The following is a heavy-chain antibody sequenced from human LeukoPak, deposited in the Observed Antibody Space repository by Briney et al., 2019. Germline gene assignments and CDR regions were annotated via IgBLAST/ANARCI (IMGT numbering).Heavy chain of an antibody. D-gene: IGHD1-26*01. CDR2: IKQDGSEK. CDR1: GFTLSSYW. Sequence: PGGSLTLSCAASGFTLSSYWMSWVGQAPAKGLEWVDNIKQDGSEKYYVDAVKGRFTISRDNAKNSLYLQMNSLRAEDTAVYYCARDWDPNWFDPWGQGTLVTVSS. CDR3: ARDWDPNWFDP. J-gene: IGHJ5*02. V-gene: IGHV3-7*05.